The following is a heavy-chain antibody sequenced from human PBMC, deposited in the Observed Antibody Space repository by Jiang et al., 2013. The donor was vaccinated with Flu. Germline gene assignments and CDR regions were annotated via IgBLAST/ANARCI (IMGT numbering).Heavy chain of an antibody. Sequence: KPTQTLTLTCTFSGFSLSTSGMCVSWIRQPPGKALEWLARIDWDDDKYYSTSLKTRLTISKDTSKNQVVLTMTNMDPVDTATYYCARTLPLWFGESHRYYYYGMDVWGQGTTVTVSS. CDR2: IDWDDDK. D-gene: IGHD3-10*01. V-gene: IGHV2-70*11. CDR3: ARTLPLWFGESHRYYYYGMDV. CDR1: GFSLSTSGMC. J-gene: IGHJ6*02.